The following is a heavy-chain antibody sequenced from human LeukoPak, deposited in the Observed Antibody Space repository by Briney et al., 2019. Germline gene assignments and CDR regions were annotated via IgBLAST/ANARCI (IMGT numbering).Heavy chain of an antibody. CDR3: ARDSNGTSYYYYYMDV. V-gene: IGHV4-39*07. Sequence: SETLSLTCTVSGGSISSSSYYWGWIRQPPGKGLEWIGSIYYSGSTYYNPSLKSRVTISVDTSKNQFSLKLSSVTAADTAVYYCARDSNGTSYYYYYMDVWGKGTTVTISS. J-gene: IGHJ6*03. CDR2: IYYSGST. CDR1: GGSISSSSYY. D-gene: IGHD1-26*01.